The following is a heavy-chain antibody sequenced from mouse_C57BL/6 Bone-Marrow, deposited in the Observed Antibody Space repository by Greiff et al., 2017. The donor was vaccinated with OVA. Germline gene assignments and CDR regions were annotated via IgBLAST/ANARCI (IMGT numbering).Heavy chain of an antibody. V-gene: IGHV1-64*01. CDR2: IHPNSGST. D-gene: IGHD2-12*01. CDR3: ARIRRRLFAY. J-gene: IGHJ3*01. CDR1: GYTFTSYW. Sequence: QVQLKQPGAELVKPGASVTLSCKASGYTFTSYWMHWVKQRPGQGLEWIGLIHPNSGSTDYNEKFKIKAILTVDKSSSTAYMQLRSLTSEDAAVYYCARIRRRLFAYWGQGTLVTVSA.